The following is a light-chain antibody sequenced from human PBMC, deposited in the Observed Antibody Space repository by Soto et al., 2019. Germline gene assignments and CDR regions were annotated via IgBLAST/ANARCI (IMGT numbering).Light chain of an antibody. CDR1: QSVSSSY. J-gene: IGKJ1*01. V-gene: IGKV3D-20*02. Sequence: EIVMTQSPASVSVSPGERVTLSCRASQSVSSSYLAWYQQKPGQAPRLLIYGASSRATGIPDRFSGSGSGTDFTLTISSLEPEDFAVFYCQQRSIWPWTFGQGTKVDI. CDR2: GAS. CDR3: QQRSIWPWT.